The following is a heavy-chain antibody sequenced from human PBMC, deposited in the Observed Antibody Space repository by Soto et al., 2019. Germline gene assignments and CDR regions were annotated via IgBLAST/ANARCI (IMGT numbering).Heavy chain of an antibody. J-gene: IGHJ5*02. CDR1: GGTFSSYA. Sequence: GASVKVSCKASGGTFSSYAISWVRQAPGQGLEWMGGIIPIFGTANYAQKFQDRVTITADKSTSTAYMELSSLRSEDTAVYYCARVLYYYDSSGYLSWFDPWGQGTLVTVSS. CDR3: ARVLYYYDSSGYLSWFDP. D-gene: IGHD3-22*01. CDR2: IIPIFGTA. V-gene: IGHV1-69*06.